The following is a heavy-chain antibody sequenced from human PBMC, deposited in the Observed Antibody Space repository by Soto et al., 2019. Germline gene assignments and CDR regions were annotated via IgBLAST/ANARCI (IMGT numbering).Heavy chain of an antibody. V-gene: IGHV1-69*01. CDR2: IIPIFGTA. CDR1: GGTFSSYS. D-gene: IGHD1-26*01. CDR3: ARDGGRHAGGIDY. J-gene: IGHJ4*01. Sequence: QVQLVQSGAEVKKPGSSVKVSCKASGGTFSSYSINWVRQAPGQGLEWMGEIIPIFGTANYAQKFQGRVTITADESTSTAYMELSSLRSEDTDVYYCARDGGRHAGGIDYWGHGTLVTVSS.